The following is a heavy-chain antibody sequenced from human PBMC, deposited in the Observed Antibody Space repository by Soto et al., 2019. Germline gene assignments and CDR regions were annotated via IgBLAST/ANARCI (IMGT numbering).Heavy chain of an antibody. D-gene: IGHD3-9*01. Sequence: QVQLQESGQGLVKPSQTLSLTCTGSGCSIRNDNLCWSYLRQRPGKGLEWIGYISYIGCNCYSTSLKSRVIISVEPSNNQVSLILSSVTAADTAVYYWAREVYITVTGLGAFGIWGRGTLVTGST. V-gene: IGHV4-31*03. CDR3: AREVYITVTGLGAFGI. J-gene: IGHJ3*02. CDR1: GCSIRNDNLC. CDR2: ISYIGCN.